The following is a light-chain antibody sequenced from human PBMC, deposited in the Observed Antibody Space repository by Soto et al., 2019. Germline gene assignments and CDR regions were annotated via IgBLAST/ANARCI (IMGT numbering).Light chain of an antibody. CDR1: QSVSSNY. Sequence: EMVLTQSPGTLSLSPGERATLSCRASQSVSSNYLAWYQQKPGQAPGLLIYGTSTRATGIPDRFSGSGSGTDFTLSISRLEPEDFAVYYCQQYGNSIYTFGQGTKLEI. V-gene: IGKV3-20*01. CDR3: QQYGNSIYT. J-gene: IGKJ2*01. CDR2: GTS.